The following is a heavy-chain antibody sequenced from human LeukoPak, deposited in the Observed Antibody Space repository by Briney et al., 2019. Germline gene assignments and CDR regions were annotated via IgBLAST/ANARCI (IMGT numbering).Heavy chain of an antibody. V-gene: IGHV3-23*01. CDR2: ITGSGDNT. D-gene: IGHD1-26*01. J-gene: IGHJ4*02. Sequence: PGGSLRLSCAASGFTFSTYPMNWVRQAPGKGLEWVSAITGSGDNTYYVDSVQGRFTISRDNSKNTLYLQMNSLRAEDTAVYYCSKGRGPRSGSSAFWGQGTLVTVSS. CDR3: SKGRGPRSGSSAF. CDR1: GFTFSTYP.